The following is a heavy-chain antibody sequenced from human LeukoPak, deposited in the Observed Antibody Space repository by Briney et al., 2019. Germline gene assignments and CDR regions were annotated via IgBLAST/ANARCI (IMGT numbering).Heavy chain of an antibody. CDR3: AKDERKLWFGELTYYFGY. Sequence: PGGSLRLSCAASGFTFSSYAMSWVRQAPGKGLEWVSAISGSGGSTYYADSVKGRFTISRDNSKNTLYLQMNSLRAGDTAVYYCAKDERKLWFGELTYYFGYWGQGTLVTVSS. CDR2: ISGSGGST. CDR1: GFTFSSYA. J-gene: IGHJ4*02. V-gene: IGHV3-23*01. D-gene: IGHD3-10*01.